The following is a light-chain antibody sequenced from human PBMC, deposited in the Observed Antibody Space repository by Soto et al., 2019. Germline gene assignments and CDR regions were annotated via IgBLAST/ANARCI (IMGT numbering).Light chain of an antibody. Sequence: DIQMTQSPSSLSASVGDRVTITCRASQSISSYLNWYQQKPGKAPKLLIYAASSLQSGVPSRFSGSGSGTHFTLTISSLQPEDFATCYCQQLNSYPLTFGGGTKVDIK. CDR3: QQLNSYPLT. CDR1: QSISSY. J-gene: IGKJ4*01. V-gene: IGKV1-39*01. CDR2: AAS.